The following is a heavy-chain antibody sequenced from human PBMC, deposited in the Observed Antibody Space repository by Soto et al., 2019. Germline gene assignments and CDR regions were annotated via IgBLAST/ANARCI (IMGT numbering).Heavy chain of an antibody. CDR2: ISYDGSNK. CDR3: AGSLERQDYYYGMDV. CDR1: GFTFSSYA. V-gene: IGHV3-30-3*01. J-gene: IGHJ6*02. D-gene: IGHD1-1*01. Sequence: QVQLVESGGGVVQPGRSLRLSCAASGFTFSSYAMHWVRQAPGKGLEWVAVISYDGSNKYYADSVKGRFTISRDNSKNTLYLQMNSLRAEDTAVYYCAGSLERQDYYYGMDVWGQGTTVTVSS.